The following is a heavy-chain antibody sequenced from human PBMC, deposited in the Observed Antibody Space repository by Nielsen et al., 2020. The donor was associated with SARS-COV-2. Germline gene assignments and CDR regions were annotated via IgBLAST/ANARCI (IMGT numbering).Heavy chain of an antibody. CDR1: GGTFSSYG. D-gene: IGHD6-13*01. CDR3: AREYSSSWYGAY. J-gene: IGHJ4*02. V-gene: IGHV1-69*13. Sequence: SVKVSCKASGGTFSSYGITWVRQAPGQGLEWMGGIIPVFGVPNYAQKFQGRVTITADESTSTAYMELSSLRSDDTAVYYCAREYSSSWYGAYWGQGTPVTSPQ. CDR2: IIPVFGVP.